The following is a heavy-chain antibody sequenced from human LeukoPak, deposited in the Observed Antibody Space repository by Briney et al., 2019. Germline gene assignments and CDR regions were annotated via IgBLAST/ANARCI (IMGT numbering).Heavy chain of an antibody. Sequence: PGGSLRLSCAASGFTFSSYAMSWVRQAPGKGLEWVGRIKSKTDGETIDYATPMKDRFRISRDDSKNTLYLQMNSLKTEDTAVYYCLFSIFQHWGQGTLVTVSS. CDR1: GFTFSSYA. J-gene: IGHJ1*01. CDR3: LFSIFQH. D-gene: IGHD3-10*02. V-gene: IGHV3-15*01. CDR2: IKSKTDGETI.